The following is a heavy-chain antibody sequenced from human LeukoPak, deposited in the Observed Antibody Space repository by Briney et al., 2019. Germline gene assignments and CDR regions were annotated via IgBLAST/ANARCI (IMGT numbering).Heavy chain of an antibody. CDR1: GFTFSSYS. V-gene: IGHV3-21*01. J-gene: IGHJ5*02. D-gene: IGHD2-2*01. CDR2: ISSSSYI. Sequence: TGGSLRLSCAASGFTFSSYSMNWVRQAPGKGLEWVSSISSSSYIYYADSVKGRFTISRDNAKNSLYLQMNSLRAEDTAVYYCARDPVVVVPAAIGWFDPWGQGTLVTVSS. CDR3: ARDPVVVVPAAIGWFDP.